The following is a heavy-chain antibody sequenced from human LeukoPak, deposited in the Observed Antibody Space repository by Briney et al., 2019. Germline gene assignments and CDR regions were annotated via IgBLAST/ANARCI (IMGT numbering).Heavy chain of an antibody. Sequence: SQTLSLTCTVSGGSISSGGYYWSWIRQHPGKGLEWIGYIYYSGSTYYNPSLKSRVTISVDTSKNQFSLKLSSVTAADTAVHYCARAPGEGMTTVTIIDYWGQGTLVTVSS. CDR3: ARAPGEGMTTVTIIDY. V-gene: IGHV4-31*03. CDR2: IYYSGST. D-gene: IGHD4-17*01. CDR1: GGSISSGGYY. J-gene: IGHJ4*02.